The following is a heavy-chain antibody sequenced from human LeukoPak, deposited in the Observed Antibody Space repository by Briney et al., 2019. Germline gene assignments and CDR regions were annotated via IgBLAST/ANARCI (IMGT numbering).Heavy chain of an antibody. J-gene: IGHJ5*02. D-gene: IGHD2-2*01. V-gene: IGHV3-23*01. CDR2: ISPNGGVT. Sequence: GGSLRLSCAVSGFTFSNYIINWVRQAPGKGLEWVSSISPNGGVTYYADSVTGRFAISRDNSRNTLYVQMNSLRAEDTAVYYCVRGAMTSWFAPWGQGTLVTVSS. CDR1: GFTFSNYI. CDR3: VRGAMTSWFAP.